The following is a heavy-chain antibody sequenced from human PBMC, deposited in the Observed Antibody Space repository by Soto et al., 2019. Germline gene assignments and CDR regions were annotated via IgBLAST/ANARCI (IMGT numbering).Heavy chain of an antibody. D-gene: IGHD4-17*01. CDR3: ARVAVTTYHFDY. Sequence: GGSLRLSCAASGFTFTSYWMHWVRQSPGKGLVWVSRINPDGSRTSYADSVKGRFTISRDNAKNTLYLQMNSLGADDTAVYYGARVAVTTYHFDYCGHGSLVTVYS. V-gene: IGHV3-74*01. CDR1: GFTFTSYW. CDR2: INPDGSRT. J-gene: IGHJ4*01.